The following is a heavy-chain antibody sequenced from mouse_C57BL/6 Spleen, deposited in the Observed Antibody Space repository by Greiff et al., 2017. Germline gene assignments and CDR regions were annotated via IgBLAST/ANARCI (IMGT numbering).Heavy chain of an antibody. Sequence: VQLQQSGTVLARPGASVKMSCKTSGYTFTSYWMHWVKQRPGQGLEWIGAIYPGNSNTSYNQKFKGKATLAAVTSASTAYMELSSLTNDDSAVYDCTRKITSYFAYWGQGTPLTVSS. CDR3: TRKITSYFAY. D-gene: IGHD2-4*01. CDR2: IYPGNSNT. V-gene: IGHV1-5*01. J-gene: IGHJ2*01. CDR1: GYTFTSYW.